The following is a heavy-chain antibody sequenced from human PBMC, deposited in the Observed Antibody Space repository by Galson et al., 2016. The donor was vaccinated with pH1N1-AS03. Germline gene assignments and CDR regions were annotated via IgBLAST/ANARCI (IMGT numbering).Heavy chain of an antibody. D-gene: IGHD6-19*01. CDR1: GYTFTGYY. CDR3: ARDPRGPCSSGTCATTYYFGMDV. V-gene: IGHV1-2*02. CDR2: INPNNGDT. J-gene: IGHJ6*04. Sequence: SVKVSCKASGYTFTGYYIQWVRQAPGQGLEWMGWINPNNGDTNYAQKFQARVTMTGDTPISTAYMELYGLKSDDTAVYYCARDPRGPCSSGTCATTYYFGMDVWGEGTTVIVSS.